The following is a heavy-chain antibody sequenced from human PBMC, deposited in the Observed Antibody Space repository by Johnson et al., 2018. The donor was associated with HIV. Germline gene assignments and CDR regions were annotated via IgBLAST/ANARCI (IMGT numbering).Heavy chain of an antibody. V-gene: IGHV3-53*01. CDR2: IYSGGST. J-gene: IGHJ3*02. CDR1: GFTVSSNY. D-gene: IGHD2-15*01. CDR3: ASGRVGGNDAFDI. Sequence: VQLVESGGGLIQPGGSLRLSCAASGFTVSSNYMSWVRQAPGKGLEWVSVIYSGGSTYYADSVKGRFTISRDNSKNTLYLQRNSLRAEDTAVYYCASGRVGGNDAFDIWGQGTMVTVSS.